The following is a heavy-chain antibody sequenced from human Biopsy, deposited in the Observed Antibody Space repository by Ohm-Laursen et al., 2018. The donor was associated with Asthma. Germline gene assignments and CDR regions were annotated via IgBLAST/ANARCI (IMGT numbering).Heavy chain of an antibody. V-gene: IGHV1-18*01. D-gene: IGHD5-24*01. CDR2: ISPFTGDT. CDR1: GDSFSNYA. J-gene: IGHJ4*02. CDR3: ARHPYNFGGFDY. Sequence: ASVKVSCKASGDSFSNYAISWVRQAPGQGLEWMGWISPFTGDTHFGQKFQGRVTMTTDTSTDTAYTELRSLRSDDTAVYYCARHPYNFGGFDYWGQGSLVLVSS.